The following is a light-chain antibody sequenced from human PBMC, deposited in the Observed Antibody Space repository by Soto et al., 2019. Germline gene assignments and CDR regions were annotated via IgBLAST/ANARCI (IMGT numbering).Light chain of an antibody. CDR2: GAS. CDR3: QQSYTALSIT. V-gene: IGKV1-39*01. CDR1: ESINRD. J-gene: IGKJ5*01. Sequence: DIQMTQSPSSLSASVGDRVTITCRASESINRDLNWYQQQPGKAPKLLIYGASSLQNGVPSRFRGGGYGTDFTLIITNLQPEDFATYYCQQSYTALSITFGQGTRLEIK.